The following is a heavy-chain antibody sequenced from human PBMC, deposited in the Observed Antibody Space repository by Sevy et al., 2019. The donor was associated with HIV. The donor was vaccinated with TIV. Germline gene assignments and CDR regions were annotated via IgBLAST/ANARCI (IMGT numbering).Heavy chain of an antibody. V-gene: IGHV3-33*01. CDR2: IWYDGIKR. D-gene: IGHD3-10*01. CDR1: GFTFSNYG. CDR3: ARDNLLPIMVSMVRGALSYYFDY. J-gene: IGHJ4*02. Sequence: GGSLRLSCAASGFTFSNYGMHWVRQAPGKGLEWVAVIWYDGIKRYCTDSVKGRFTISRDNSKNTLYLQMNSLRAEDTAVYYCARDNLLPIMVSMVRGALSYYFDYWGQGTLVTVSS.